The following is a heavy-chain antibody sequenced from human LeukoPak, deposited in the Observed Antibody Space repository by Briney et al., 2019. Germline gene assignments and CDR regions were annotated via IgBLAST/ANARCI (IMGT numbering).Heavy chain of an antibody. V-gene: IGHV3-48*01. CDR2: ISSSSTI. D-gene: IGHD3-22*01. Sequence: GGSLRLSCAASGFTFSSHSMNWVRQAPGKGLEWVSYISSSSTIYYADSVKGRSTISRDNAKNSLYLQMNSLRAEDTAVYYCARGAYYYEDWGQGTLVTVSS. CDR1: GFTFSSHS. CDR3: ARGAYYYED. J-gene: IGHJ4*02.